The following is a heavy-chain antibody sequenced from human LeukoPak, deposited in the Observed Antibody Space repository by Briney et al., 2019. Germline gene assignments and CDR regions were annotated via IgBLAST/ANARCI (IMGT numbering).Heavy chain of an antibody. Sequence: SETPSPTCTVSGGSISSYYWSWIRQPAGKGLEWIGRIYTSGSTNYNPSLKSRVTMPVDTSKNQFSLKLSSVTAADTAVYYCASGSYGYFDLWGRGTLVTVSS. J-gene: IGHJ2*01. CDR2: IYTSGST. V-gene: IGHV4-4*07. CDR3: ASGSYGYFDL. D-gene: IGHD1-26*01. CDR1: GGSISSYY.